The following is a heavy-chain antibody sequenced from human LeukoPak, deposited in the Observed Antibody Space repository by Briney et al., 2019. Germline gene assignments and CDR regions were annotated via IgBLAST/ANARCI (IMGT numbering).Heavy chain of an antibody. J-gene: IGHJ2*01. CDR2: IYYSGST. V-gene: IGHV4-31*03. Sequence: SETLSLTCTVSGGSISSGGYYWSWIRQHPGKGLEWIGYIYYSGSTYYNPSLKSRVTISVDTSKNQFSLKLSSVTAADTAVYYCARDLDLTLYCSGGSCYSQGFWYFDLWGRGTLVTVSS. D-gene: IGHD2-15*01. CDR1: GGSISSGGYY. CDR3: ARDLDLTLYCSGGSCYSQGFWYFDL.